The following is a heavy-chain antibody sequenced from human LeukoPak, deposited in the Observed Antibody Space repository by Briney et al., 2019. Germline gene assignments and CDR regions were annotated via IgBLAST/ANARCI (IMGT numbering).Heavy chain of an antibody. Sequence: AGGSLRLSCAASGFTFDDYGMSWVRQAPGKGLEWVSGINWNGGSTGYADSVKGRFTISRDNAKNSLYLQMNSLKTEDTAVYYCTRLLSSSWYHWFDPWGQGTLVTVSS. CDR3: TRLLSSSWYHWFDP. D-gene: IGHD6-13*01. V-gene: IGHV3-20*04. CDR1: GFTFDDYG. CDR2: INWNGGST. J-gene: IGHJ5*02.